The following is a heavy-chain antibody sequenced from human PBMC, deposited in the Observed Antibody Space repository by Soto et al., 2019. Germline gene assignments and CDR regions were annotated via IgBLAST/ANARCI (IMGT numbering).Heavy chain of an antibody. CDR3: ATYHPPTGAFEI. V-gene: IGHV1-24*01. J-gene: IGHJ3*02. CDR1: GYTLTELS. D-gene: IGHD4-17*01. Sequence: ASVKVSCTVSGYTLTELSMHWVRQAPGKGLEWMGGFDPEDGETIYAQKFQGRVTMTEDTSTDTAYMELSSLRSEDTAVYYCATYHPPTGAFEIWGQGTMGTVSS. CDR2: FDPEDGET.